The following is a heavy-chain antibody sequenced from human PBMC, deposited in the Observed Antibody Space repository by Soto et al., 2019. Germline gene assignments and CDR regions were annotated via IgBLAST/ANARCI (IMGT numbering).Heavy chain of an antibody. CDR3: ARGAYCGGDCYPTFAGN. J-gene: IGHJ4*02. CDR1: GFTFSSYS. CDR2: ISSSSSYI. V-gene: IGHV3-21*01. D-gene: IGHD2-21*02. Sequence: EVQLVESGGGLVKPGGSLRLSCAASGFTFSSYSMNWVRQAPGKGLEWVSSISSSSSYIYYADSVKGRFTISRDNAKNSLYLQMNSLRAEDTAVYYCARGAYCGGDCYPTFAGNWGQGTLVTVSS.